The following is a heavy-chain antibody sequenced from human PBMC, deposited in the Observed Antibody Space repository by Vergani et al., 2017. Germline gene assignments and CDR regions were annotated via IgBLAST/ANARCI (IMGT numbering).Heavy chain of an antibody. J-gene: IGHJ4*02. Sequence: EVELVQSGPEMRKPGESLKISCKGSEYSFGNYWIGWVRPMPGKGLEWMGIIYPADSYNRYRSSFQGQVTISADKSLSTAFLQWDSLKASDTALYYCARHTTYTDSWGQGTLVTVSS. V-gene: IGHV5-51*06. CDR1: EYSFGNYW. CDR3: ARHTTYTDS. CDR2: IYPADSYN. D-gene: IGHD1-1*01.